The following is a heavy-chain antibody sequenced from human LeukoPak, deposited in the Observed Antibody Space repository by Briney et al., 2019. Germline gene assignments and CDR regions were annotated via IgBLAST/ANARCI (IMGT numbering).Heavy chain of an antibody. J-gene: IGHJ4*02. CDR3: ASYRGYDFAGSSNFDY. CDR2: MNPNSGDT. D-gene: IGHD5-12*01. Sequence: ASVKISCKASGYTFTYYDINWVRQATGQGLEWMGWMNPNSGDTGYAQKFQGRVTITTDESTSTAYMELSSLRSEDTAVYYCASYRGYDFAGSSNFDYWGQGTLVTVSS. CDR1: GYTFTYYD. V-gene: IGHV1-8*03.